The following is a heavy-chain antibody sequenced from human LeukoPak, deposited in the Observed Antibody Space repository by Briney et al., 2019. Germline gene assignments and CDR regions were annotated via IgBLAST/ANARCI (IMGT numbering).Heavy chain of an antibody. Sequence: GGPLRLSCAASGFTFSSYAMSWVRQAPGKGLEWVSAISGSGGSTYYADSVKGRFTISRDNSKNTLYLQMNSLRAEDTAVYYCAKSRSDIVVVPAAIYYYYYYMDVWGKGTTVTVSS. CDR3: AKSRSDIVVVPAAIYYYYYYMDV. J-gene: IGHJ6*03. CDR1: GFTFSSYA. D-gene: IGHD2-2*01. V-gene: IGHV3-23*01. CDR2: ISGSGGST.